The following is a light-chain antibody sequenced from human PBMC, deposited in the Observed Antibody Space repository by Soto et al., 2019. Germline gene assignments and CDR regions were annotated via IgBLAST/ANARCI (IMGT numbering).Light chain of an antibody. Sequence: QPVLTQSPSASASLGDSVKLTCTLSSGHSSYAIAWHQQQPEKGPRYLMKVNSDGSHNKGDGIPDRFSGSSSGAERYLTISRLHSDDEADYYWQTWDTGIRVVFGGGTKLTVL. J-gene: IGLJ2*01. CDR3: QTWDTGIRVV. CDR2: VNSDGSH. CDR1: SGHSSYA. V-gene: IGLV4-69*01.